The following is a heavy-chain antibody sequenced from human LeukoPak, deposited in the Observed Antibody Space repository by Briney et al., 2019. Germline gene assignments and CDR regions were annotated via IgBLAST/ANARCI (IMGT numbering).Heavy chain of an antibody. V-gene: IGHV1-18*01. Sequence: ASVKVSCKASGYTFSNYGISWVRQAPGQGLEWMGWISAYNVNTNFAQKLQGRVTMTTDTSTNTAYMELRSLRSDDPAVYYCASWAGYCSSNNCYATSLDYWGQGTLVTVSS. CDR1: GYTFSNYG. D-gene: IGHD2-2*01. J-gene: IGHJ4*02. CDR3: ASWAGYCSSNNCYATSLDY. CDR2: ISAYNVNT.